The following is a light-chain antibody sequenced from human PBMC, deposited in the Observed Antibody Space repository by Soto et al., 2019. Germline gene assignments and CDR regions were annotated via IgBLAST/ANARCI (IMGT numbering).Light chain of an antibody. CDR3: ISYTTSNTPV. V-gene: IGLV2-14*01. CDR1: PSDIGGYNS. J-gene: IGLJ2*01. CDR2: EIS. Sequence: QSALTQPPSASGSPGQSVTISCTGTPSDIGGYNSVSWYQQLPGKAPKLVISEISSRPSGVSDRFSGSKSGNTASLTISGLQAEDEADYYCISYTTSNTPVFGGGTKVTVL.